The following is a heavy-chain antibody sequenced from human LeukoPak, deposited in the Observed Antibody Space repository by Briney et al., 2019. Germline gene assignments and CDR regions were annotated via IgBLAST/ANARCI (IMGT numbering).Heavy chain of an antibody. V-gene: IGHV3-15*01. J-gene: IGHJ4*02. CDR1: GFTFSNAW. CDR2: LGATT. Sequence: GGSLRLSCAASGFTFSNAWMSWVRQSPGKGLEWVGRLGATTDYAGPAKGRFTISRDASKYTVYMQMYSLKTEDTAVCYCVRMLRGYFDYWGQGTLVTVSS. CDR3: VRMLRGYFDY. D-gene: IGHD2-15*01.